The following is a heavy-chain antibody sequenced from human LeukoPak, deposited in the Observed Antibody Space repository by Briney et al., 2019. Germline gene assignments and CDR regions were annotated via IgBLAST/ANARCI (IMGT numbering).Heavy chain of an antibody. D-gene: IGHD2-2*01. CDR1: GSNFGNYY. Sequence: GGSLRLSCAASGSNFGNYYVSWVRQAPGKGLEWVANIKHDGNWKFYADSVKGRFTVSRDNAEKSVYLHMSSLRAEDTAMYYCAKDLGYQLLYWGQGTLVTVSS. CDR3: AKDLGYQLLY. CDR2: IKHDGNWK. V-gene: IGHV3-7*03. J-gene: IGHJ4*02.